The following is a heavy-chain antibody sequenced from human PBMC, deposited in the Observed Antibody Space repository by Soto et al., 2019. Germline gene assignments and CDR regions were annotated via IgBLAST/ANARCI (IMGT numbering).Heavy chain of an antibody. Sequence: GGSLRLSCAASGFTFSSYSMNWVRQAPGKGLEWVSYISSSSSTIYYADSVKGRFTISRDNAKNSLYLQMNSLRAEDTAVYYCARDHRITMVRGVQPLDYWGQGTLVTVSS. CDR2: ISSSSSTI. CDR1: GFTFSSYS. V-gene: IGHV3-48*01. J-gene: IGHJ4*02. CDR3: ARDHRITMVRGVQPLDY. D-gene: IGHD3-10*01.